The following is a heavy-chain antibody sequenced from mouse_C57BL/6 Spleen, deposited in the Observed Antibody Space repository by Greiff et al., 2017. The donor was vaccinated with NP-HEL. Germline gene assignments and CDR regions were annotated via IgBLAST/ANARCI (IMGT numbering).Heavy chain of an antibody. CDR2: ISYDGSN. Sequence: VQLQQSGPGLVKPSQSLSLTCSVTGYSITSGYYWNWIRQFPGHKLEWMGYISYDGSNNYNQSLKNRISITRDTSKNQFFLKLNSVTTEDTATYYCARGDYGDDGYARDYWGQGTSVTVSS. J-gene: IGHJ4*01. D-gene: IGHD2-2*01. V-gene: IGHV3-6*01. CDR3: ARGDYGDDGYARDY. CDR1: GYSITSGYY.